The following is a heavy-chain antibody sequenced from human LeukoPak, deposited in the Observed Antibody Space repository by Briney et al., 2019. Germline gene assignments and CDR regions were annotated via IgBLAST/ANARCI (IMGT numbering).Heavy chain of an antibody. Sequence: GGSLRLSCSVSGFTFTYYVMSWVRQPPGKGLVWVSTITGSGGTTYYAHSVKGRFTISRDNSKTTLYLQMNSLRAEDTAVYYCARDIYDSSGYYFDYWGQETLVTASS. J-gene: IGHJ4*02. V-gene: IGHV3-23*01. CDR2: ITGSGGTT. CDR3: ARDIYDSSGYYFDY. D-gene: IGHD3-22*01. CDR1: GFTFTYYV.